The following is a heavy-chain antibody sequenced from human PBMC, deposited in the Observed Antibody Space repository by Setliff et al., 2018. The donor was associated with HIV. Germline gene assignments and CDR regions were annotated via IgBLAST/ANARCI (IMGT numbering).Heavy chain of an antibody. CDR3: AGVPIHFEWSPPPSDYYHGMDV. Sequence: GASVKVSCKASGYTFTDYYMHWVRQAPGQGLEWMGWINPNTGGTNYAQKFQGRVTVTRDTSISTAYMDLGRLRSDDTAVYYCAGVPIHFEWSPPPSDYYHGMDVWGQGTTVTVSS. D-gene: IGHD3-9*01. CDR2: INPNTGGT. CDR1: GYTFTDYY. V-gene: IGHV1-2*02. J-gene: IGHJ6*02.